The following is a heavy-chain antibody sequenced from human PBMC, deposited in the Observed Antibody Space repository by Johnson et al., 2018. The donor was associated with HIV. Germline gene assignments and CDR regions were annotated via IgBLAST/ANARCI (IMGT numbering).Heavy chain of an antibody. V-gene: IGHV3-33*06. CDR1: GFTFSSYG. D-gene: IGHD2-21*01. CDR2: IWYDGSNK. Sequence: QVQLVESGGGVVQPGRSLRLSCAASGFTFSSYGMHWVRQAPGKGLEWVAVIWYDGSNKYYADYVKGRFTISRDNSKNTLYLQMNSLRAEDTAVYYCAKSDVVVIPEGAFDIWGQGTMV. CDR3: AKSDVVVIPEGAFDI. J-gene: IGHJ3*02.